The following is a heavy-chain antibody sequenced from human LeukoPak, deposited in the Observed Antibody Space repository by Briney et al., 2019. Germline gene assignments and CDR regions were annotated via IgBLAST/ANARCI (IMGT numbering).Heavy chain of an antibody. CDR3: AKDVHWNYYAPPYYFDY. J-gene: IGHJ4*02. V-gene: IGHV3-23*01. CDR1: GFSFSSFG. Sequence: GGSLRLSCAASGFSFSSFGMSWVRQAPGKGLEWVSAISGSGGSTYYADSVKGRFTISRDNSKNTLYLQMNSLRAEDTAVYYCAKDVHWNYYAPPYYFDYWGQGTLVTVSS. CDR2: ISGSGGST. D-gene: IGHD1-7*01.